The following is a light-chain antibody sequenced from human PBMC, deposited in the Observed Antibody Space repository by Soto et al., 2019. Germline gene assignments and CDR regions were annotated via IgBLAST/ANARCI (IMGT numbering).Light chain of an antibody. J-gene: IGKJ5*01. CDR2: GAF. Sequence: IVLTQSPATLSLSPGERATLSCRASPSVANFVAWYQQKPGQAPRLLIYGAFNRATGIPARFSGSGSGTDFTLTISSLEPEDSAVYYCQQRNIWPPVTFAHGTRLEIK. CDR1: PSVANF. V-gene: IGKV3-11*01. CDR3: QQRNIWPPVT.